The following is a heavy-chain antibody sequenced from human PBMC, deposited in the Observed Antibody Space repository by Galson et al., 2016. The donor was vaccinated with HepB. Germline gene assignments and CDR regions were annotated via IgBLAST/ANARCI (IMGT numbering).Heavy chain of an antibody. Sequence: SVKVSCKASGYTFTHYYMHWVRQAPGQGLEWMGWLDPNNGATKSAQKFQGWVTMTRDTSIDTLYMELRRLTSDDTAVYYCARGSGGYCTGGKCHYYFYYMDVRGQGTTVTVSS. CDR1: GYTFTHYY. D-gene: IGHD2-8*02. J-gene: IGHJ6*02. CDR2: LDPNNGAT. CDR3: ARGSGGYCTGGKCHYYFYYMDV. V-gene: IGHV1-2*04.